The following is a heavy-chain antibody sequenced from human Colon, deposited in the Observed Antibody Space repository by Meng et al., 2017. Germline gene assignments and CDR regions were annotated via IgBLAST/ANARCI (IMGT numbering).Heavy chain of an antibody. Sequence: GESLKISCAASGFSFTTYAMSWVRWAPGKGLEWVSAIDDSGRDTFYAESVKGRFTISRDNSKDTLFLQMSSLRGEDTAIYYCAAKLRGIYPFDYWGQGTLVTVSS. D-gene: IGHD3-16*01. V-gene: IGHV3-23*01. J-gene: IGHJ4*02. CDR3: AAKLRGIYPFDY. CDR2: IDDSGRDT. CDR1: GFSFTTYA.